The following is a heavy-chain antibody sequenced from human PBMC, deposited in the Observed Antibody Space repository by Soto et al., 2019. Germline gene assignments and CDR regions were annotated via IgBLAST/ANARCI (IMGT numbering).Heavy chain of an antibody. CDR3: ALASSWYLPSYYYGMDV. D-gene: IGHD6-13*01. Sequence: QVQLVQSGAEVKKPGASVKVSCKASGYTFTSYDISWVRQATGQRLEWMGWMNPNSGNTGYAQNFQGRVTMTRNTSLNTAYMELSSLRSEDTAVYYCALASSWYLPSYYYGMDVWGQGTTVTVSS. CDR1: GYTFTSYD. CDR2: MNPNSGNT. J-gene: IGHJ6*02. V-gene: IGHV1-8*01.